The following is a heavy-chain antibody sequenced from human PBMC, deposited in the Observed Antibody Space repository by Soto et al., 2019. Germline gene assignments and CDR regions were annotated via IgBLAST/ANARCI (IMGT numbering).Heavy chain of an antibody. J-gene: IGHJ6*02. CDR2: VSGPSIYI. D-gene: IGHD2-8*01. Sequence: EVQLVESGGGLVKPGGSLRLSCVASGFTFSGYSINWVRQAPGKGLEWVSDVSGPSIYIYSADSVKGRFTISRDNAKSAVNLQMNGLRAEDTAVYYCGGGFRNGFNAWGQGTRVSVSS. V-gene: IGHV3-21*01. CDR1: GFTFSGYS. CDR3: GGGFRNGFNA.